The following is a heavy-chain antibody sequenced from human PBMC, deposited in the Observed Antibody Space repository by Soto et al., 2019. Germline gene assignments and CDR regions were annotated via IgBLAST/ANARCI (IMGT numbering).Heavy chain of an antibody. CDR1: GGSINTYY. J-gene: IGHJ3*02. CDR2: IYYSGST. Sequence: SETLSLTCTVSGGSINTYYWSWMRQPPGKGLEWIGYIYYSGSTNSNPSLKSRVTISEDTSKNQLSLKLSSVTAADTAVYYCARDAGGRGDGAFDIWGQGTMVTVSS. CDR3: ARDAGGRGDGAFDI. D-gene: IGHD3-16*01. V-gene: IGHV4-59*01.